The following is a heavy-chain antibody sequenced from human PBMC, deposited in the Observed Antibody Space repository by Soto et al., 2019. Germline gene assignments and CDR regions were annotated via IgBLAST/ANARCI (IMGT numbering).Heavy chain of an antibody. CDR1: GFTFSTYW. J-gene: IGHJ6*02. CDR3: ARDGVSGYSSSVPYYYYGMDV. V-gene: IGHV3-7*01. CDR2: IKQDGSEK. D-gene: IGHD6-13*01. Sequence: PGGSLRLSCAASGFTFSTYWMSWVRQAPGKGLELVANIKQDGSEKSYVDSVKGRFTISRDNSKNTLYLQMNSLRAEDTAVYYCARDGVSGYSSSVPYYYYGMDVWGQGTTVTVSS.